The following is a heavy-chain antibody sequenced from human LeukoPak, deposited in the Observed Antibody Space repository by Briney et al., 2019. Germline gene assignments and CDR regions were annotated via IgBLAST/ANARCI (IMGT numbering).Heavy chain of an antibody. Sequence: GASVKVSCKASGYTFTGYYMHWVRQAPGQGLEWMGWINPNSGGTNYAQKFQGRVTMTRDTSITTAYMELSRLRSDATAVYYCARVFRSITARLDFDYWGQGTLVTVSS. J-gene: IGHJ4*02. CDR1: GYTFTGYY. V-gene: IGHV1-2*02. D-gene: IGHD6-6*01. CDR2: INPNSGGT. CDR3: ARVFRSITARLDFDY.